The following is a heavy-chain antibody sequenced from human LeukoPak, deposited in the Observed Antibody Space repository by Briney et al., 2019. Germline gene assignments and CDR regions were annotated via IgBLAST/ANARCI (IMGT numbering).Heavy chain of an antibody. CDR2: INPSGGST. CDR1: GSTFTSYY. D-gene: IGHD5-18*01. CDR3: AREGPLIQLWFDY. Sequence: ASVKVSCNASGSTFTSYYMHWVRQAPGQGLEWMGIINPSGGSTSYAQKFQGRVTMTRDTSTSTVYMELSSLRSEDTAVYYCAREGPLIQLWFDYWGQGTLVTVSS. J-gene: IGHJ5*01. V-gene: IGHV1-46*01.